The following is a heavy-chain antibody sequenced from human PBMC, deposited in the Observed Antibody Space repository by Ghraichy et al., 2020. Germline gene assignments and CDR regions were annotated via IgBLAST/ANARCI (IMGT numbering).Heavy chain of an antibody. Sequence: ASVKVSCKASGYTFTNYYMHWVRQAPGQGLEWMGMINPSGGSTNAQKFQGRVTMTRDTSTSTVYMELSSLRSEDTAVYYCARRRDGYNFALGYWGQGTLVTVSS. D-gene: IGHD5-24*01. CDR2: INPSGGST. CDR3: ARRRDGYNFALGY. V-gene: IGHV1-46*01. J-gene: IGHJ4*02. CDR1: GYTFTNYY.